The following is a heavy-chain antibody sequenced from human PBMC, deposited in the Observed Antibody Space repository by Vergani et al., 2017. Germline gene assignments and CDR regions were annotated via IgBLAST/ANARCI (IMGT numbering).Heavy chain of an antibody. J-gene: IGHJ6*02. V-gene: IGHV4-30-4*01. CDR1: GGSISSGDYY. CDR2: IYYSGST. CDR3: ARGYYGSGSYNPYYYYGMDV. D-gene: IGHD3-10*01. Sequence: QVQLQESGPGLVKPSQTLSLTCTVSGGSISSGDYYWSWIRQPPGKGLEWIGYIYYSGSTYYNPSLKSRVTISVDTSKNQFSLKLSSVTAADTAVYYCARGYYGSGSYNPYYYYGMDVGGQGTTVTVSS.